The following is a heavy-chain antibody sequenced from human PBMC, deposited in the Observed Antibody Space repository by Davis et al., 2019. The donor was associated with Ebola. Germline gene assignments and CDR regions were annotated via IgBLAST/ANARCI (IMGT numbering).Heavy chain of an antibody. CDR1: AYSFTAYY. CDR2: INSYSGGT. Sequence: AASAKVSCNASAYSFTAYYIHWVRHAPGQGLEWMGRINSYSGGTNFAKKFQGRVSMTRDTSISTAYVELGGLRSDDTAVYYCARLPFEETGFDYWGQGTRVTVSS. V-gene: IGHV1-2*06. J-gene: IGHJ4*02. D-gene: IGHD1-1*01. CDR3: ARLPFEETGFDY.